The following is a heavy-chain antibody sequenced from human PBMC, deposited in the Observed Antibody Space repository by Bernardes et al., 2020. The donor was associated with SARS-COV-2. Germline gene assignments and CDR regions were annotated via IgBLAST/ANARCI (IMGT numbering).Heavy chain of an antibody. D-gene: IGHD1-20*01. Sequence: AGSLSLSCTASGFRLSDYYMSWIRQTPGKGLEWVSYISYSGDYTKYADSVKGRFTISRDNAKNSLYLQINNLRAEDTAIYYCAWYRADHWGQGTLVTVSS. CDR1: GFRLSDYY. V-gene: IGHV3-11*03. J-gene: IGHJ4*02. CDR3: AWYRADH. CDR2: ISYSGDYT.